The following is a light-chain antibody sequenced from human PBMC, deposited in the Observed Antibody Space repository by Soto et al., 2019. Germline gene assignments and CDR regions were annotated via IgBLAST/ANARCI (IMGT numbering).Light chain of an antibody. CDR3: SSYGGSNKLVV. J-gene: IGLJ2*01. Sequence: QSALTQPPSASGSPGQSVTISCTGTSSDVGGYNYVSWYQQHPGKAPKLMIYEIIKRPSGVPDRFSGSKSGNTASLTVSGLQAEDEAHYYCSSYGGSNKLVVFGGGTKLTVL. CDR1: SSDVGGYNY. CDR2: EII. V-gene: IGLV2-8*01.